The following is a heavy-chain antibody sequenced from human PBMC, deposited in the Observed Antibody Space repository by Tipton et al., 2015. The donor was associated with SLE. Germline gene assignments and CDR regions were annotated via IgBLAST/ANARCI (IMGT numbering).Heavy chain of an antibody. Sequence: LRLSCTVSGDTISDHYWSWIRQPPGKGLEGIGYISYSGSTNYSPSLKSRVTISLDTSKTQFSLKLRSVTAADTAIYYCARGGYSSGWYGDYFVYCGQGTLVTVSS. CDR1: GDTISDHY. CDR3: ARGGYSSGWYGDYFVY. D-gene: IGHD6-19*01. V-gene: IGHV4-59*11. CDR2: ISYSGST. J-gene: IGHJ4*02.